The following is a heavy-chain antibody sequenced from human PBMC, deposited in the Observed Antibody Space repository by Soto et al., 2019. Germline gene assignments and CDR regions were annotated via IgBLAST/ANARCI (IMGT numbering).Heavy chain of an antibody. Sequence: GGSLRLSCAASGFTFSSYWMHWVHQAPGKGLVWVSRINSDGSSTSYADSVKGRFTISRDNAKNTLYLQMNSLRAEDTAVYYCARDKAAAAGIDYWGQGTLVTVSS. CDR3: ARDKAAAAGIDY. J-gene: IGHJ4*02. D-gene: IGHD6-13*01. V-gene: IGHV3-74*01. CDR1: GFTFSSYW. CDR2: INSDGSST.